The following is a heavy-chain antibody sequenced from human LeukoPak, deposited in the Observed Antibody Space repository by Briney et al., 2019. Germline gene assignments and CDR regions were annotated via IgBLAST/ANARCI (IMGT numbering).Heavy chain of an antibody. V-gene: IGHV3-9*01. J-gene: IGHJ5*02. CDR1: GFTFSDYY. Sequence: PGGSLRLSCAASGFTFSDYYMSWIRQAPGKGLEWVSGITWNSGRIAYADSVKGRFTISRDNAKNSLYLQMNSLRAEDTALYYCAKGVTTIRGWFDPWGQGTLVTVSS. CDR2: ITWNSGRI. CDR3: AKGVTTIRGWFDP. D-gene: IGHD2-21*02.